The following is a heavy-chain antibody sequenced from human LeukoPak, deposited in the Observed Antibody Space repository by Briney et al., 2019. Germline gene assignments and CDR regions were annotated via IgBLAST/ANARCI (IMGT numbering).Heavy chain of an antibody. CDR2: IQYDGSYK. J-gene: IGHJ4*02. Sequence: GGFLRLSCATSGFTFSFFGMHWVRQAPGKGLEWVAFIQYDGSYKFYADSVQGRFSISRDNSKSTLFLQMNSLRPDDTALYYCAKTSDQLLYSKFDFWGQGTLVTVSS. CDR3: AKTSDQLLYSKFDF. D-gene: IGHD2-2*02. CDR1: GFTFSFFG. V-gene: IGHV3-30*02.